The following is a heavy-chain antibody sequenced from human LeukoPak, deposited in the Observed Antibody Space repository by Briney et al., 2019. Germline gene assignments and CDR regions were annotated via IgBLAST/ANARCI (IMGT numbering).Heavy chain of an antibody. Sequence: SGGSLRLSCAASGFTFSSFAMNWVRQAPGKGPEWVSGTSGTGGNTYYADSVKGRFTVSRDNSKNTLFLQMNSLRAEDTAVYYCAKDGGLWVSAHWGDSWGRGTLVTVSS. CDR1: GFTFSSFA. J-gene: IGHJ4*02. CDR3: AKDGGLWVSAHWGDS. V-gene: IGHV3-23*01. CDR2: TSGTGGNT. D-gene: IGHD7-27*01.